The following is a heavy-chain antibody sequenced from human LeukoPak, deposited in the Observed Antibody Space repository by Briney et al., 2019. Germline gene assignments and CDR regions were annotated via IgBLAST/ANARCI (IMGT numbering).Heavy chain of an antibody. V-gene: IGHV4-61*02. CDR1: GASITTGIYF. Sequence: SETLSLTCTVSGASITTGIYFWSWIRQPDGKGLEWIGRVYPSGDTNYNPSLKSRVTISVDTSKNQFSLKLSSVSAADTAVYYCARGVYGDIPGNWIDPWGQGALVIVSS. CDR2: VYPSGDT. D-gene: IGHD4-17*01. CDR3: ARGVYGDIPGNWIDP. J-gene: IGHJ5*02.